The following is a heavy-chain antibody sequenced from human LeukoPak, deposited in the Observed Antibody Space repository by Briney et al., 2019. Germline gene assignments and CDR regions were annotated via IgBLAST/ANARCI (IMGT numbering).Heavy chain of an antibody. J-gene: IGHJ4*02. V-gene: IGHV4-4*02. D-gene: IGHD2-8*01. CDR3: SRENGAFSPFGY. Sequence: PSGTLSLTCGVSGGSITSTNWWSWVRQPPGQGLEWIGEVSLSGLTNYNPSLSSRVIMALDTSKNHLSLHLTSVTAADTAVYYCSRENGAFSPFGYWGQGYLVTVLS. CDR2: VSLSGLT. CDR1: GGSITSTNW.